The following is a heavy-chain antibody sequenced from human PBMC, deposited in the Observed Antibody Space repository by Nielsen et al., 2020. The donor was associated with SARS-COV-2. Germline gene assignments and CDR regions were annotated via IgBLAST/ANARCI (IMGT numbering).Heavy chain of an antibody. J-gene: IGHJ3*02. CDR2: ISWNSGNI. V-gene: IGHV3-9*01. CDR3: AKDRYYYDSSGSSNAFDI. Sequence: GGSLRLSCAASGFPFDDYAMHWVRQAPGKGLEWVSGISWNSGNIGYADSVKGRFTISRDNAKNSLYLQMNSLRAEDTALYYCAKDRYYYDSSGSSNAFDIWGQGTMVTVSS. D-gene: IGHD3-22*01. CDR1: GFPFDDYA.